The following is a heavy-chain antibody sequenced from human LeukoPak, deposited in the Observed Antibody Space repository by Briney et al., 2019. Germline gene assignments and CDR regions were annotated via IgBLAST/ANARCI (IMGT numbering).Heavy chain of an antibody. J-gene: IGHJ4*02. CDR2: MGGDGTTT. CDR3: AKKSLAAAGPNYFDY. CDR1: GFTFSTYS. Sequence: PGGSLRLSCAASGFTFSTYSMNWVRQAPGTGLERVSIMGGDGTTTDYADSVKGRFTISRDNSRNTLYLQMNSLGVEDTAVFYWAKKSLAAAGPNYFDYWGQGTRVTVSS. V-gene: IGHV3-23*01. D-gene: IGHD6-13*01.